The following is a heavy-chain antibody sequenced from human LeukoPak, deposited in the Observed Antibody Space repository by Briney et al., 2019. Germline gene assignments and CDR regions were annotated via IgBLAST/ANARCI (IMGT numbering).Heavy chain of an antibody. J-gene: IGHJ5*02. Sequence: PGGSLRLSCAASGFIFSSDEMNWVRQAPGKGLEWLSYISSSGSTIYYADSVKGRFTISRDNAKNSLYLQMNSLRADDTAVYYCATDLVVRGRWAWFDPWGQGTLVTVST. CDR2: ISSSGSTI. V-gene: IGHV3-48*03. CDR1: GFIFSSDE. CDR3: ATDLVVRGRWAWFDP. D-gene: IGHD3-10*01.